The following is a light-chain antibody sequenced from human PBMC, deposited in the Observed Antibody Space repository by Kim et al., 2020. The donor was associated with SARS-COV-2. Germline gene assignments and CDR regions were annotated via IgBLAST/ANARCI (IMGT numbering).Light chain of an antibody. CDR3: QTWGTGILWV. CDR2: LNRNGRH. V-gene: IGLV4-69*01. Sequence: FQLAGTLSRAPRNYAIAWHPPQPGKGPRCLMELNRNGRHSRGAGIPARFSGSSSGAERYLTVSSLQSEDEADYYCQTWGTGILWVFGGGTQLTVL. CDR1: RAPRNYA. J-gene: IGLJ3*02.